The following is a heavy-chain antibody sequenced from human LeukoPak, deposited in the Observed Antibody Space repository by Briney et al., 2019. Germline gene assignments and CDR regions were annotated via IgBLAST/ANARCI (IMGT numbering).Heavy chain of an antibody. Sequence: GGSLRLSCAASGFTFSSYAMSWVRQAPGKGLEWVSAISGSGGSTYYADSVKGRFTISRDNSKNTLYLQMNSLRAEDTAVYYCAKATGWSSSWYSPLGYYYYGMDVWGQGTTVTVSS. CDR1: GFTFSSYA. CDR3: AKATGWSSSWYSPLGYYYYGMDV. J-gene: IGHJ6*02. D-gene: IGHD6-13*01. CDR2: ISGSGGST. V-gene: IGHV3-23*01.